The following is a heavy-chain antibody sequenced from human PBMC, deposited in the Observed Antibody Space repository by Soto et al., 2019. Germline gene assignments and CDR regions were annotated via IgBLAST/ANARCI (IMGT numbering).Heavy chain of an antibody. Sequence: APVKVSCKTSGYTFTSYYMHWVRQAPGQGLEWMGIINPSGGSTSYAQKFQGRVTMTRDTSTSTVYMELSSLRSEDTAVYYCVRVTTEGYSSGAVDFLVNGTTITVS. J-gene: IGHJ6*03. CDR2: INPSGGST. V-gene: IGHV1-46*01. CDR1: GYTFTSYY. CDR3: VRVTTEGYSSGAVDF. D-gene: IGHD6-19*01.